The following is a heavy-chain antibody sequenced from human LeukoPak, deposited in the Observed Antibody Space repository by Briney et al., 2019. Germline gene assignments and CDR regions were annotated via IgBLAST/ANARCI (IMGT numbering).Heavy chain of an antibody. J-gene: IGHJ4*02. CDR1: GYIVSNNY. CDR2: IYSGDST. CDR3: AKNVRAVAMVPYFDY. Sequence: GGSLRLSCAASGYIVSNNYMTWVRQAPGKGLEWVSVIYSGDSTDYADSVKGRFTISRDNSKNTLYLQMNSLRAEDTAVYYCAKNVRAVAMVPYFDYWGQGTLVTVSS. V-gene: IGHV3-53*01. D-gene: IGHD5-18*01.